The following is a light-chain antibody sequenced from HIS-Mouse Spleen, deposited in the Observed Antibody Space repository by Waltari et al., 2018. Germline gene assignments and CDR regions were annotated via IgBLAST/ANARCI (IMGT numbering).Light chain of an antibody. J-gene: IGLJ1*01. V-gene: IGLV1-40*01. CDR3: QSYDSSLSAHYV. CDR1: SPNIRAGHD. Sequence: QSVLTQPPSVSGAPGQRVTIPCTCSSPNIRAGHDLHWSQQLPGTAPKLLIYGNSNRPSGVPDRFSGSKSGTSASLAITGLQAEDEADYYCQSYDSSLSAHYVFGTGTKVTVL. CDR2: GNS.